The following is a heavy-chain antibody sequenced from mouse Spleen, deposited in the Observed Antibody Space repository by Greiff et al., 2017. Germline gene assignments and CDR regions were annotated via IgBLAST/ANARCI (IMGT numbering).Heavy chain of an antibody. CDR1: GYSITSGYY. Sequence: EVQVVESGPGLVKPSQSLSLTCSVTGYSITSGYYWNWIRQFPGNKLEWMGYISYDGSNNYNPSLKNRISITRDTSKNQFFLKLNSVTTEDTATYYCARGGLLVWYYFDYWGQGTTLTVSS. D-gene: IGHD2-3*01. V-gene: IGHV3-6*01. CDR2: ISYDGSN. J-gene: IGHJ2*01. CDR3: ARGGLLVWYYFDY.